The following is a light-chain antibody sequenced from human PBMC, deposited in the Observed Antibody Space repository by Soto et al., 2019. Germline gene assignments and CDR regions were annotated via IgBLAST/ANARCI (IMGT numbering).Light chain of an antibody. CDR1: QSVGSSF. V-gene: IGKV3-20*01. J-gene: IGKJ4*01. Sequence: EIVLTQSPDTLSLSPGERATLSCRASQSVGSSFLAWYQQKPGQAPRLLIYRTSTRATGIPDRFTGSGSGTDFTLTISRLEPEDFAVDYCQQYENSPLTFGGGTKVEIK. CDR3: QQYENSPLT. CDR2: RTS.